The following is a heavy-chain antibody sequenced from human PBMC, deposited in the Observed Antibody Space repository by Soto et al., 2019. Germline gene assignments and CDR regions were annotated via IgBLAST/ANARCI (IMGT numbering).Heavy chain of an antibody. J-gene: IGHJ4*02. V-gene: IGHV2-5*01. CDR1: GFSLSTDAVG. CDR3: AHRIAAPGRTLDY. Sequence: QITLEESGPTLVRPTQTLTLTCTVSGFSLSTDAVGVAWIRQPPGKALEWLALIYWNDEARYKSSLNNRLTITKDTSKNQVVLRMTDMAPLDTATYFCAHRIAAPGRTLDYWGQGILVTVYS. CDR2: IYWNDEA. D-gene: IGHD6-13*01.